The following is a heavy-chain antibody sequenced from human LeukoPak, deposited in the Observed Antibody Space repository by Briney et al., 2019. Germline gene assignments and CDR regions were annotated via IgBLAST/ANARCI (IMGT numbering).Heavy chain of an antibody. CDR2: IYHNGNT. CDR3: ARERYYASGSYSGMWYFDY. V-gene: IGHV4-38-2*02. D-gene: IGHD3-10*01. J-gene: IGHJ4*02. CDR1: GYSISSGYY. Sequence: PSETLSLTCAVSGYSISSGYYWGWIRQPPGKGLEWIGTIYHNGNTYYNSSLKSRVTISVDTSKNQFSLKLSSVTAADTAVYYCARERYYASGSYSGMWYFDYWGQGTLATASS.